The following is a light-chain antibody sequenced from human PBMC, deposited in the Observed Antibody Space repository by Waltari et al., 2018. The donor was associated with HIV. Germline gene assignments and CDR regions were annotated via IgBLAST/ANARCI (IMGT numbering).Light chain of an antibody. CDR3: SSYTTTNTVV. CDR1: SSDISAYNF. CDR2: DVD. Sequence: QSALTQPASASGSPGQPITITCSATSSDISAYNFVAWYQKHPDKAPKLLIYDVDTRPSGVPRRFSGSKSGDTASLTISAIQADDEADYFCSSYTTTNTVVFGGGTKVSVL. J-gene: IGLJ2*01. V-gene: IGLV2-14*03.